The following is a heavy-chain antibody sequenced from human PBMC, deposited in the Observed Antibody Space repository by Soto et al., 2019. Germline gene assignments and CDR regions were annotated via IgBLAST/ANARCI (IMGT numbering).Heavy chain of an antibody. D-gene: IGHD3-22*01. J-gene: IGHJ6*02. CDR1: GFIFSNCW. Sequence: EVQLVESGGGLVQPGGSLRLSCVASGFIFSNCWMHWVRQAPGMGLVWVSLINSDGSSTTYADSVKGRFTISRDNAKNTLYLQMNSLRAEDTAVYYCVRAIGHYGMDVWGRGTTVTVSS. CDR3: VRAIGHYGMDV. CDR2: INSDGSST. V-gene: IGHV3-74*01.